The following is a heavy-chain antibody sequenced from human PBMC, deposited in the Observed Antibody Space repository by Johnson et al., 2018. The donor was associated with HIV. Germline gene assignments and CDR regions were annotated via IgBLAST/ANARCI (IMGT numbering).Heavy chain of an antibody. CDR2: IRYDRSNK. D-gene: IGHD3-10*01. CDR1: GFTFSSYG. Sequence: QVQLVESGGGVVQPGRSLRLSCAASGFTFSSYGMPWVRQAPGKGLEWVAFIRYDRSNKYYADSVKGRFIISRDNTKNTVYLQMNSLRPEDTAVYYCAKDLVFYVPRSESYYKVFFAFDMRGQGTKVTVSS. J-gene: IGHJ3*02. V-gene: IGHV3-30*02. CDR3: AKDLVFYVPRSESYYKVFFAFDM.